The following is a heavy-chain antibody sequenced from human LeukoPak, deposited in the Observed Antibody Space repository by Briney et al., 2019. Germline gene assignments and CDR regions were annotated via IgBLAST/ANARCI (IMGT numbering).Heavy chain of an antibody. CDR3: ARTPPKSDIDY. V-gene: IGHV1-8*01. Sequence: ASVKVSCKASGYTFTNYDINWVRQATGQGLEWLGWMSASSGNTGYAQKFQGRVSMTRATSISTAYLELTSLTFDDTAVYYCARTPPKSDIDYWGQGTLVTVSS. J-gene: IGHJ4*02. D-gene: IGHD2-21*02. CDR2: MSASSGNT. CDR1: GYTFTNYD.